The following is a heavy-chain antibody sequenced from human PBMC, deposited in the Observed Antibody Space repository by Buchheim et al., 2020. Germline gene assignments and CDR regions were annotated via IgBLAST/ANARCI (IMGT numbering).Heavy chain of an antibody. Sequence: EVQLVESGGGLVQPGGSLRLSCAASGFTFSSYWMSWVRQAPGKGLEWVANIKQDGSEKYYVDSVKGRFTISRDNAKNTLYLQMNSLRAEDTAVYYCARAHPRDFWSGYPSIYYYGMDVWGQGTT. V-gene: IGHV3-7*01. J-gene: IGHJ6*02. CDR2: IKQDGSEK. D-gene: IGHD3-3*01. CDR3: ARAHPRDFWSGYPSIYYYGMDV. CDR1: GFTFSSYW.